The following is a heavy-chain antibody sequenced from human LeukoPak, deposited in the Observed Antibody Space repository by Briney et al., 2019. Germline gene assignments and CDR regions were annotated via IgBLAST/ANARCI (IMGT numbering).Heavy chain of an antibody. J-gene: IGHJ4*02. CDR2: IKQDGSEK. D-gene: IGHD5-18*01. Sequence: GGSPRLSCAASGFTFSGYWMSWVRQAPGKGLEWVANIKQDGSEKYYVDSVKGRFTISRDNAKNSLYLQMNSLRAEDTAVYYCARVSSYGFSDYWGQGTLVTVSS. CDR1: GFTFSGYW. V-gene: IGHV3-7*01. CDR3: ARVSSYGFSDY.